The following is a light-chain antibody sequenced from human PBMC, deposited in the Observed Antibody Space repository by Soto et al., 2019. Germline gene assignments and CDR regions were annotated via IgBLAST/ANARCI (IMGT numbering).Light chain of an antibody. V-gene: IGKV1-33*01. J-gene: IGKJ3*01. CDR2: DAS. CDR1: QDIRSY. CDR3: QQYDNLPLFT. Sequence: DIQMTQSPSSLSASVGDRVTITCQASQDIRSYLNWYQQKPGKAPKLLIYDASNLETGVPSRFSGSGSGTDFTFTISSLQPEDIATYYCQQYDNLPLFTFGPGTKVDIK.